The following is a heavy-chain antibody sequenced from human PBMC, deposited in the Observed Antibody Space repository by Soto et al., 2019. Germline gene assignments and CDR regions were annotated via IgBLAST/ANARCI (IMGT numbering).Heavy chain of an antibody. Sequence: GASVKVSCKASGYTFTSYYMHWVRQAPGQGLEWMGIINPSGGSTSYAQKFQGRVTMTRDTSTSTVYMELGSLRSEDTAVYYCARDMYYYDSSGYYSGPSDAFDIWGQGTMVTVSS. D-gene: IGHD3-22*01. CDR2: INPSGGST. V-gene: IGHV1-46*03. J-gene: IGHJ3*02. CDR1: GYTFTSYY. CDR3: ARDMYYYDSSGYYSGPSDAFDI.